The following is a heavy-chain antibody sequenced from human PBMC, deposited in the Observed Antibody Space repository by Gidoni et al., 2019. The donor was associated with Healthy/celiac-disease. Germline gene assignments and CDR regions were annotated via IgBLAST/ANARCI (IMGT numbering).Heavy chain of an antibody. D-gene: IGHD2-2*01. CDR3: ARESVVVPERLDY. J-gene: IGHJ4*02. V-gene: IGHV4-31*03. CDR1: GGSLSSGGYY. Sequence: QVQLQESGPGLVKPSQTLSLTCTVSGGSLSSGGYYWSWIRQHPGKGLEWIGYIYYSGSTYYNPSLKSRVTISVDTSKNQFSLKLSSVTAADTAVYYCARESVVVPERLDYWGQGTLVTVSS. CDR2: IYYSGST.